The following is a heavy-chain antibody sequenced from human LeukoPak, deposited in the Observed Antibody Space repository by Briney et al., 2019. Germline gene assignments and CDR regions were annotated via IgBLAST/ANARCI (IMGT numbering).Heavy chain of an antibody. CDR3: AAVGKQLAEDAFDI. CDR1: GYTFTSYG. CDR2: ISAYNGNT. V-gene: IGHV1-18*01. Sequence: ASVKVSCKASGYTFTSYGISWVRQAPGQGLEWMGWISAYNGNTNYAQKLQGRVTMTTDTSTSTAYMELRSLRSEDTAVYYCAAVGKQLAEDAFDIWGQGTMVTVSS. D-gene: IGHD6-6*01. J-gene: IGHJ3*02.